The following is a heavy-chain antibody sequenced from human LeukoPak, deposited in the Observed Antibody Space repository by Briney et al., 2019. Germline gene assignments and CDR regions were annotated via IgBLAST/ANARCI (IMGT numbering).Heavy chain of an antibody. CDR3: ARALTQQPGFFDY. V-gene: IGHV1-69*02. CDR2: IIPILGIA. J-gene: IGHJ4*02. Sequence: ASVKVSCKXSGGTFSSYTISWVRQAPGQGLEWMGRIIPILGIAIYAQKFQGRVTITADKSTSTAYMELSSLRSEDTAVYYCARALTQQPGFFDYWGQGTLVTVSS. D-gene: IGHD6-13*01. CDR1: GGTFSSYT.